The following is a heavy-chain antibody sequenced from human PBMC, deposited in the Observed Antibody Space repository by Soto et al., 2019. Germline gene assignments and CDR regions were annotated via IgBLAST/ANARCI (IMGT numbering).Heavy chain of an antibody. CDR2: ISYDGSNR. V-gene: IGHV3-30-3*01. CDR1: GFTFSSYA. Sequence: QVQLVESGGGVVQPGRSLRLSCAASGFTFSSYAMHWVRQAPGKGLEWVAVISYDGSNRYYADSVKGRFTISRDNSKNTLYLQMNSLRAEDTAVYYCARERTSTMVRGFDYWGQGTLVTVSS. J-gene: IGHJ4*02. D-gene: IGHD3-10*01. CDR3: ARERTSTMVRGFDY.